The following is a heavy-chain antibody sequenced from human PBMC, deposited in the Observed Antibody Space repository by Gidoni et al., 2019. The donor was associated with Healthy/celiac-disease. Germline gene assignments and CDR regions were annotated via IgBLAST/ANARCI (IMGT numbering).Heavy chain of an antibody. J-gene: IGHJ6*02. CDR3: ARSRVVGAAWRNYYYYGMDV. V-gene: IGHV4-34*01. Sequence: QVQLQQWGAGLLKPSETLSLTCAVYGRSFSGYYSSWIRQPPGKGLEWIGEINHSGSTNYNPSLKSRVTISVDTSKNQFSLKLSSVTAADTAVYYGARSRVVGAAWRNYYYYGMDVWGQGTTVTVSS. D-gene: IGHD2-15*01. CDR1: GRSFSGYY. CDR2: INHSGST.